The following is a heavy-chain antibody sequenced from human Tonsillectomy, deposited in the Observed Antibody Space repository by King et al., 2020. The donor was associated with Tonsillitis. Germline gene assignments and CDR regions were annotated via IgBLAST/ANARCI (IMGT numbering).Heavy chain of an antibody. CDR1: GGSISSYY. D-gene: IGHD6-19*01. CDR2: IYYSGST. V-gene: IGHV4-59*08. CDR3: VSLGGSGWSYYFDY. J-gene: IGHJ4*02. Sequence: QLQESGPGLVKPSETLSLTCTVSGGSISSYYWSWIRQPPGKGLEWIGYIYYSGSTNYNPSLKSRVTISVDTSKNQFSLKLSSVTAADTAVYYCVSLGGSGWSYYFDYWGQGTLVTVSS.